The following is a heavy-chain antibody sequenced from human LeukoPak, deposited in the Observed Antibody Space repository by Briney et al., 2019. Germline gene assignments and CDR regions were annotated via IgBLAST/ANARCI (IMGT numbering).Heavy chain of an antibody. D-gene: IGHD5-12*01. J-gene: IGHJ4*02. V-gene: IGHV4-59*01. Sequence: PSETPSLTCTVSGGSIRSYYWSWIRQSPGKGLEWIGYIYYTGSSNYNPSLKSRVTISVDTSKNQFSLKLNFVTAADTAVYYCVRGGVATIDYWGQGTLVTVSS. CDR3: VRGGVATIDY. CDR2: IYYTGSS. CDR1: GGSIRSYY.